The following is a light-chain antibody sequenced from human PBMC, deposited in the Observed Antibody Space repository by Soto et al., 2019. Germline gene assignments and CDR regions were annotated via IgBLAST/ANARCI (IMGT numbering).Light chain of an antibody. CDR2: GAS. CDR3: KHYGSSFT. J-gene: IGKJ4*01. V-gene: IGKV3-20*01. Sequence: EIVLTQSPGTLSLSPGERATLSCRASQSVSSSYLAWYQQTPGQAPRLLMYGASNRATGIPDRFSGSGSGTDFTLTISRLEPEDFAVYYCKHYGSSFTFGGGTKVEI. CDR1: QSVSSSY.